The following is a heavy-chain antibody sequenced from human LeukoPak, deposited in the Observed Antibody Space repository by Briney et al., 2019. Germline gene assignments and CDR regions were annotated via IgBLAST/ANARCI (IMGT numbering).Heavy chain of an antibody. CDR1: GGSISSRSYY. V-gene: IGHV4-39*01. CDR3: GRRVAAYFDFDY. Sequence: PSETLSLTCTVSGGSISSRSYYWGWIRQPPGKGLEWIGRIYYSGSTYYNPSLKSRVTISVDTSKNQFSLKLSSVTAADTAVYYCGRRVAAYFDFDYWGQGTLVTVSS. D-gene: IGHD2-15*01. J-gene: IGHJ4*02. CDR2: IYYSGST.